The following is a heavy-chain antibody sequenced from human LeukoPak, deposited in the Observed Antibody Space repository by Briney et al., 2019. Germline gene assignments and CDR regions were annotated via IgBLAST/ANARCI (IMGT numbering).Heavy chain of an antibody. CDR1: GFTFSSYA. V-gene: IGHV3-23*01. CDR2: ISGSGAST. Sequence: GGSLRLSCAASGFTFSSYAMSWVREAPGKGLECVSGISGSGASTFYADSGKGRFTISRDNSKNTLYLQMNSLRAEDTAVYYCARDREGYPGYWGQGTLVTVSS. CDR3: ARDREGYPGY. J-gene: IGHJ4*02. D-gene: IGHD5-18*01.